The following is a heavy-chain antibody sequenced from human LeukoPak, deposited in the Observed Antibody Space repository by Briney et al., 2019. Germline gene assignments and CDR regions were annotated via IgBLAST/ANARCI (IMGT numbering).Heavy chain of an antibody. V-gene: IGHV3-23*01. CDR1: GFTFSSYA. CDR2: ISGSGAST. J-gene: IGHJ4*02. Sequence: GGSLRLSCAASGFTFSSYAMKWVRQAPGKGLEWVSTISGSGASTYYADSVKGRFTISRDNSQNTVYLQMNSLRAEDTAVYYCARVLSVEWPIRGPFDYWGQGTLVTVSS. D-gene: IGHD3-3*01. CDR3: ARVLSVEWPIRGPFDY.